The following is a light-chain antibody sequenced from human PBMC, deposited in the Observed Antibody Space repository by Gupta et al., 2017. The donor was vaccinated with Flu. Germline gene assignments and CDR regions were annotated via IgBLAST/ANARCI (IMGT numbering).Light chain of an antibody. Sequence: DIQMTQSPSTLSASVGDRVTITCRASQSISSWLAWYQQKPGKAPKLLIYKASRVESGVPSRFSGSGSGTEFTLTISSLQPDDFATYYCQHENSYPFTFGQGTKVEIK. CDR3: QHENSYPFT. V-gene: IGKV1-5*03. CDR1: QSISSW. CDR2: KAS. J-gene: IGKJ1*01.